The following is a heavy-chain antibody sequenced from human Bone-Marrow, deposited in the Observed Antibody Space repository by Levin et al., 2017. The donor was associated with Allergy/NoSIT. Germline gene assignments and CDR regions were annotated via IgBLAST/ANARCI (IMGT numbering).Heavy chain of an antibody. Sequence: GESLKISCKASGYTFTSYGISWVRQAPGQGLEWMGWISAYNGNTNYAQKLQGRVTMTTDTSTSTAYMELRSLRSDDTAVYYCARARSHYYGSGSYGFGYWGQGTLVTVSS. CDR3: ARARSHYYGSGSYGFGY. CDR2: ISAYNGNT. D-gene: IGHD3-10*01. V-gene: IGHV1-18*01. CDR1: GYTFTSYG. J-gene: IGHJ4*02.